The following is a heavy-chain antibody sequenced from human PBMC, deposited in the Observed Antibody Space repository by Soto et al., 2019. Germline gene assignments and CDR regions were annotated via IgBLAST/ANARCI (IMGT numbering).Heavy chain of an antibody. V-gene: IGHV4-38-2*01. Sequence: TSETLSLTCAVSGYSISSGYYWGWIRQPPGKGLEWLGTTYYDASSYYNPSLRSRITILLDASTNQLSLKLSSVTAADTAVYSCVRVAGSASWYETDSWGQGILVTVSS. CDR2: TYYDASS. CDR3: VRVAGSASWYETDS. CDR1: GYSISSGYY. J-gene: IGHJ4*02. D-gene: IGHD6-13*01.